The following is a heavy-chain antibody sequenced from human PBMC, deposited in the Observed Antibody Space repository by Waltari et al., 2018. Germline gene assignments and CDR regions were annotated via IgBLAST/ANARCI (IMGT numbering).Heavy chain of an antibody. CDR3: ARESGSSSSWCPFGY. J-gene: IGHJ4*02. CDR1: GFTVSSNY. Sequence: EVQLVETGGGLIQPGGSLRLSCAASGFTVSSNYMSWVRQAPGKGLEWVSVIYSGGRTYYADSVKGRFTISRDNSKNTLYLQMNSLRAEDTAVYYCARESGSSSSWCPFGYWGQGTLVTVSS. V-gene: IGHV3-53*02. D-gene: IGHD6-13*01. CDR2: IYSGGRT.